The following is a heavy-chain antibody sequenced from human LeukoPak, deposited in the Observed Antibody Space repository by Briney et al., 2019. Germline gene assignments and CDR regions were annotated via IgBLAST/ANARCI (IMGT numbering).Heavy chain of an antibody. CDR3: ARDYCSSTSCLFDY. V-gene: IGHV1-2*06. J-gene: IGHJ4*02. CDR1: GYTFTGYH. D-gene: IGHD2-2*01. Sequence: GASVKVSCKASGYTFTGYHMHWVRQDPGQGLEWMGRINPNSGDTNYAQKFQGRVTMTRDTSISTACMELSRLRSDDTAVYYCARDYCSSTSCLFDYWGQGTLVTVSS. CDR2: INPNSGDT.